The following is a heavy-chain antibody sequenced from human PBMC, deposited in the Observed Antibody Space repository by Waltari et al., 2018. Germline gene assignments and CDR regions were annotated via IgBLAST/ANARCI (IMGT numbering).Heavy chain of an antibody. CDR3: ARLFGDYADPPDY. D-gene: IGHD4-17*01. V-gene: IGHV4-39*01. Sequence: QLQLQESGPGLVKPSETLSLTCTVSGGSISSSSYYWGWIRQPPGKGLEWIGSIYYSGSTYYNPSLKSRVTISVDTSKNQFSLKLSSVTAADTAVYYCARLFGDYADPPDYWGQGTLVIVSS. CDR2: IYYSGST. J-gene: IGHJ4*02. CDR1: GGSISSSSYY.